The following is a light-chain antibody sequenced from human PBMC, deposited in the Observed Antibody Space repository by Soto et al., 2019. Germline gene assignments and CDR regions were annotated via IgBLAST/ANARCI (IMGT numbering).Light chain of an antibody. CDR2: DDN. V-gene: IGLV1-51*01. CDR3: GSWDSSLSASV. J-gene: IGLJ1*01. CDR1: SSNIGGNS. Sequence: QSVLAQPPSVSAAPGQKVTISCSGSSSNIGGNSVSWYQQLPGTAPKLLIYDDNKRPSGIPDRFSGSKSGTSATLGITGLQPGDEADYYCGSWDSSLSASVFGTGTKATVL.